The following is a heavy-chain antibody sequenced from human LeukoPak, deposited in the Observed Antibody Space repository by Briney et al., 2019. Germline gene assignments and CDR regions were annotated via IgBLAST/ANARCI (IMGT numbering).Heavy chain of an antibody. J-gene: IGHJ4*02. CDR2: ISSSSSYI. V-gene: IGHV3-21*01. CDR3: ARGPDTTYYDILTGRGFDY. Sequence: GVSLRLSCAASVFTFNSYSMNWVRQAPGKGLEWVSSISSSSSYIYYADSVKGRFTIPRNNAKNSLYLQMNSLRAEDTAVYYCARGPDTTYYDILTGRGFDYWGQGTLVTVSS. D-gene: IGHD3-9*01. CDR1: VFTFNSYS.